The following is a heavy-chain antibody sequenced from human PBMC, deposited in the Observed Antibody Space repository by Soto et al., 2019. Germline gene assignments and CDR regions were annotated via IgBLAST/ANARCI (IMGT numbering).Heavy chain of an antibody. Sequence: SETLSLTCTVYGGSISSSSYYWGWIRQPPGKGLEWIGSIYYSGSTYYNPSHKSRDTISVDTSKKQFSLKLSSVTAAVTAVYYCARQGFGGYYMDVWGKGTTVTVSS. CDR3: ARQGFGGYYMDV. D-gene: IGHD3-16*01. J-gene: IGHJ6*03. V-gene: IGHV4-39*01. CDR1: GGSISSSSYY. CDR2: IYYSGST.